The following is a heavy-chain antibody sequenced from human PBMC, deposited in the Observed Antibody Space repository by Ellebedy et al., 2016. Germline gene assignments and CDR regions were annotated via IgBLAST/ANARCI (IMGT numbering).Heavy chain of an antibody. CDR2: ITRKSDGGTT. J-gene: IGHJ4*02. CDR1: GFTLSDAW. D-gene: IGHD6-19*01. CDR3: TTAPTTGYSNVWYGAY. V-gene: IGHV3-15*01. Sequence: GESLKISCEVSGFTLSDAWMSWVRQAPGRGLEWVGRITRKSDGGTTDYAAPVNGRFTISRDDAKQTLFLQMSSLKSDDTAVYYCTTAPTTGYSNVWYGAYWGQGPLVTVSS.